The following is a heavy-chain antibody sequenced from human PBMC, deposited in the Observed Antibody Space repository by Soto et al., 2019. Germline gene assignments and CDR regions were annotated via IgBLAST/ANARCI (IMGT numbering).Heavy chain of an antibody. J-gene: IGHJ3*02. CDR2: ISGSGGST. Sequence: GGSLRLSCAASGFTFSSYVMSWVRQAPGKGLEWVSAISGSGGSTYYADSVKGRFTISRDNSKNTLYLQMNSLRAEDTAVYYCAKGYGGYDILTGSSLGAFDIWGQGTMVTVSS. CDR3: AKGYGGYDILTGSSLGAFDI. D-gene: IGHD3-9*01. CDR1: GFTFSSYV. V-gene: IGHV3-23*01.